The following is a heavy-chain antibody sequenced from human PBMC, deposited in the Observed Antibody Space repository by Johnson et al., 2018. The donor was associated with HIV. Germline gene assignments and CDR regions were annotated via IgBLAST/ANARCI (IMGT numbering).Heavy chain of an antibody. J-gene: IGHJ3*02. CDR1: GFTFSDYY. Sequence: QVQLVESGGGEVRPGGSLRLSCAASGFTFSDYYMSWIRQAPGKGLEWVAVIWYDGSNKYYADSVKGRLTISRDNSKNTLYLQMGSLRAEDMAVYYCARRDNDAFDIWGQGTMVTVSS. CDR3: ARRDNDAFDI. CDR2: IWYDGSNK. V-gene: IGHV3-30*14.